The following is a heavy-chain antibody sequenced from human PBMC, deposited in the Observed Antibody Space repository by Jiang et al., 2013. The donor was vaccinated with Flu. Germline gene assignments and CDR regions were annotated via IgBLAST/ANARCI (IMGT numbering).Heavy chain of an antibody. V-gene: IGHV4-39*01. Sequence: GPGLVKPSETLSLTCSVSGGSISSSSNYWGWIRQPPGKGLEWIGTIYYSGSTYYNPSLKSRVTISVDTSKNQFSLKLSSVTAADTAVYYCARHWGYYDILTPYFDYWGQGILVTVSS. D-gene: IGHD3-9*01. J-gene: IGHJ4*02. CDR1: GGSISSSSNY. CDR3: ARHWGYYDILTPYFDY. CDR2: IYYSGST.